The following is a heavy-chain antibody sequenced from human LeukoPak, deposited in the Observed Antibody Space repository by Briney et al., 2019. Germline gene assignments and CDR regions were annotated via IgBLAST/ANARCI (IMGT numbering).Heavy chain of an antibody. D-gene: IGHD3-3*01. V-gene: IGHV3-23*01. Sequence: AGSLTLSCAASGFTFSSYAMSWVRQAPGKGLEWVSSISGSGGSTYYADSVKGRFTISRDNSKNTLYLQMNSLRAEDTAVYYCAKRYYDFWSGYPRWFDPWGQGTLVTVSS. CDR2: ISGSGGST. CDR1: GFTFSSYA. CDR3: AKRYYDFWSGYPRWFDP. J-gene: IGHJ5*02.